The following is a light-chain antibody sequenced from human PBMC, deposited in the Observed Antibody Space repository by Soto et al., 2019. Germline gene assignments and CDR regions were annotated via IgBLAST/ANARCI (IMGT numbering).Light chain of an antibody. CDR3: LQYGTPWWT. CDR1: QSVPANY. J-gene: IGKJ1*01. CDR2: GAS. Sequence: EIVLTQSPGTLSLSPGERVTLSCRASQSVPANYLAWYQQKPGQAPRLLIYGASNRATGITYRFSGSGSGTDFTLTVSRLEPEDFAVYYCLQYGTPWWTFGQGARVEIK. V-gene: IGKV3-20*01.